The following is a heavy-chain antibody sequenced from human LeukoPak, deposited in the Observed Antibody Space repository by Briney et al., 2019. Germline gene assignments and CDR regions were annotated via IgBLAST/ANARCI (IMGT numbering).Heavy chain of an antibody. V-gene: IGHV3-23*01. Sequence: GGSLRLSCAASGFTFSSYAMSWVRQAPGKGLEWVSAISGSGGNTYYADSVKGRFTISRDNSKNTLYLQMNSLRAEDTAVYYCAKSQSHFVVVVAAITPEYWGQGTLVTVSS. D-gene: IGHD2-15*01. CDR2: ISGSGGNT. J-gene: IGHJ4*02. CDR3: AKSQSHFVVVVAAITPEY. CDR1: GFTFSSYA.